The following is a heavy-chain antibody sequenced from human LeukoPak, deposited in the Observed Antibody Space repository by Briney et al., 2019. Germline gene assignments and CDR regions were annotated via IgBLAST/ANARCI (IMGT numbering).Heavy chain of an antibody. CDR1: GYTFTTYD. V-gene: IGHV1-8*01. CDR3: ARGYYYYGLDV. CDR2: MSPSSGNR. J-gene: IGHJ6*02. Sequence: ASVKVSCKASGYTFTTYDINWVRQAPGQGLEWIGWMSPSSGNRGYAQKFQGRVTMTRDTSVSTAYVELSSLRSDDTAVYYCARGYYYYGLDVWGQGTTVTVSS.